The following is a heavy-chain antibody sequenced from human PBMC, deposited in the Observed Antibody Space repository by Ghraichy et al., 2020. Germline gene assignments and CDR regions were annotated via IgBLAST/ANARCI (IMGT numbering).Heavy chain of an antibody. D-gene: IGHD2-15*01. Sequence: GGSLRLSCAASGFTFSSYGMHWVRQAPGKGLEWVAVISYDGSNKYYADSVKGRFTISRDNSKNTLYLQMNSLRAEDTAVYYCAKDFSLGGNTYYYYGMDVWGQGTTVTVSS. J-gene: IGHJ6*02. V-gene: IGHV3-30*18. CDR3: AKDFSLGGNTYYYYGMDV. CDR1: GFTFSSYG. CDR2: ISYDGSNK.